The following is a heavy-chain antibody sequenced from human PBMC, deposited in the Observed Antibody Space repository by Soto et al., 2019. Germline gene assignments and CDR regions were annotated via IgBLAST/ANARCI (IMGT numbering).Heavy chain of an antibody. Sequence: QAPLVESGGGAVQPGRSLRLSCAAPGFIFNIYGMHWVRQAPGKGLEWVAVISYDGRSKYYADSVKGRFTVSRDNSNDTVYLQLNSLRAEDTAVYYCAKDTFAYCSGGSCLYYYGMDVWGQGTTVTVSS. J-gene: IGHJ6*02. V-gene: IGHV3-30*18. CDR1: GFIFNIYG. CDR2: ISYDGRSK. CDR3: AKDTFAYCSGGSCLYYYGMDV. D-gene: IGHD2-15*01.